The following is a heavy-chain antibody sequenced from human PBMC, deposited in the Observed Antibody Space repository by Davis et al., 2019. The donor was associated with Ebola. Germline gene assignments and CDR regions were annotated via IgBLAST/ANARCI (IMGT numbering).Heavy chain of an antibody. CDR2: IWYDGSNK. V-gene: IGHV3-33*08. Sequence: GESLKISCAASGFTFSSYAMHWVRQAPGKGLEWVAVIWYDGSNKYYADSVKGRFTISRDNSKNTLYLQMNSLRAEDTAVYYCARGSYSSSSDYYYYGMDVWGQGTTVTVSS. CDR1: GFTFSSYA. D-gene: IGHD6-6*01. CDR3: ARGSYSSSSDYYYYGMDV. J-gene: IGHJ6*02.